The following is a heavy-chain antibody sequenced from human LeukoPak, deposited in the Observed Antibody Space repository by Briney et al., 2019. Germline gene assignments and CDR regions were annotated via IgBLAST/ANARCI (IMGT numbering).Heavy chain of an antibody. V-gene: IGHV4-59*01. CDR2: IYYSGRT. D-gene: IGHD7-27*01. CDR1: GASINDFY. Sequence: SETLSLTCTVSGASINDFYWSWIRQPPGKGLEWIGYIYYSGRTNYSPSLKSRVTISLDTSNNQFSLKLTSVTAADTAVYYRARDSVWGQCDYWGQGTVVTVSS. J-gene: IGHJ4*02. CDR3: ARDSVWGQCDY.